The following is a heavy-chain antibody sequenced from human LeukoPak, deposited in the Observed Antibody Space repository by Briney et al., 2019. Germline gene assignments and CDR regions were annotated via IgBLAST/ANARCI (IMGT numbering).Heavy chain of an antibody. J-gene: IGHJ6*02. CDR2: TYYRSKWYY. Sequence: SQTLSLTCAISGDSVSSISVAWNWIRQSPSRGLEWLGRTYYRSKWYYEYAVSVKSRINISPDTSKNQFSLQLTSVTPENTAVYYCSLARSEYHYGMDVWGQGTTVTVSS. CDR3: SLARSEYHYGMDV. V-gene: IGHV6-1*01. CDR1: GDSVSSISVA.